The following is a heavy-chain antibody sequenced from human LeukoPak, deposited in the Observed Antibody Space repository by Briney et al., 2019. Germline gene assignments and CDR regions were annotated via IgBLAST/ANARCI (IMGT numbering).Heavy chain of an antibody. J-gene: IGHJ3*02. CDR2: INHSGST. V-gene: IGHV4-34*01. Sequence: PSETLSLTCAVYGGSFSGYYWSWIRQPPGKGMEWIGEINHSGSTNHNPSLKSRVTISVDTSENLFSLELSSVTAADTAVYYCARDNSYGSFDIWGQGTMVTVSS. CDR1: GGSFSGYY. CDR3: ARDNSYGSFDI. D-gene: IGHD5-18*01.